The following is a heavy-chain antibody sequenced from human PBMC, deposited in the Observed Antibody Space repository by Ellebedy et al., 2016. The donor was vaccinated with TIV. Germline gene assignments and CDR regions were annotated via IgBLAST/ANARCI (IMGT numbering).Heavy chain of an antibody. V-gene: IGHV1-18*04. D-gene: IGHD3-10*01. Sequence: ASVKVSXKTSGYTSTSYNVNWVRQAPGQGPEWMGWVSAHNGNTNYAQKFHDRVTMTADTSASTSTSTVYLELRSLRSDDTAVYYCARGVVRGPTFDYWGQGTLVTVSS. CDR2: VSAHNGNT. J-gene: IGHJ4*02. CDR1: GYTSTSYN. CDR3: ARGVVRGPTFDY.